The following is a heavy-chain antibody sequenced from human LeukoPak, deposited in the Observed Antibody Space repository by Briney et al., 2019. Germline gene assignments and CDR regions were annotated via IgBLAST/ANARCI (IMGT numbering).Heavy chain of an antibody. CDR1: GYTFTGYY. V-gene: IGHV1-2*04. J-gene: IGHJ3*02. CDR3: ARSVSTPHDAFDI. CDR2: INPNSGGT. D-gene: IGHD2-2*01. Sequence: ASVKVSCKASGYTFTGYYMHWVRRAPGQGLEWMGWINPNSGGTNYAQKFQGWVTMTRDTSISTAYMELSRLRSDDTAVYYCARSVSTPHDAFDIWGQGTMVTVSS.